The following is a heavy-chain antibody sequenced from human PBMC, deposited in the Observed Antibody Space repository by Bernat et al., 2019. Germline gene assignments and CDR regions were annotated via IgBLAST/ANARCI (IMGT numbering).Heavy chain of an antibody. Sequence: EVQLVESGGGVVRPGGSLRLSCAASGFTFDDYGMSWVRRAPGKGLEWVAGTNWNGGSTGYADAVKGRFTIARDNAKTSLYLQMNSLRAEDTAFDYCARDGDYSNYGGYWGQGTLVTVSS. CDR2: TNWNGGST. J-gene: IGHJ4*02. CDR3: ARDGDYSNYGGY. V-gene: IGHV3-20*04. CDR1: GFTFDDYG. D-gene: IGHD4-11*01.